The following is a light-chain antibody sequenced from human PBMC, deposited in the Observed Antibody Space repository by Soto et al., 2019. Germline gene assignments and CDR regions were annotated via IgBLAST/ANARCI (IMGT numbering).Light chain of an antibody. CDR3: QQYQNSPRT. CDR1: QSVGGNS. V-gene: IGKV3-20*01. J-gene: IGKJ1*01. CDR2: DTS. Sequence: PGERATVSFRASQSVGGNSLAWYQHRPGQAPRLLIYDTSKRATGIPDRFSGSGSGTDFTLTISRLEPADFAVYYCQQYQNSPRTFGQGTKVEIK.